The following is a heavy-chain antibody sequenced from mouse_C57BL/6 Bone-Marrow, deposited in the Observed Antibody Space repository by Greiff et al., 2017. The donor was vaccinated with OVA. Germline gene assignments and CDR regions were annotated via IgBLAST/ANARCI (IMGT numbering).Heavy chain of an antibody. V-gene: IGHV1-82*01. Sequence: QVQLKQSGPELVKPGASVKISCKASGYAFSSSWMNWVKQRPGKGLEWIGRIYPGDGDTNYNGKFKGKATLTADKSSSTAYMQLSSLTSEDSAVYFCARWTTVVAYYAMDYWGQGTSVTVSS. CDR1: GYAFSSSW. D-gene: IGHD1-1*01. CDR3: ARWTTVVAYYAMDY. J-gene: IGHJ4*01. CDR2: IYPGDGDT.